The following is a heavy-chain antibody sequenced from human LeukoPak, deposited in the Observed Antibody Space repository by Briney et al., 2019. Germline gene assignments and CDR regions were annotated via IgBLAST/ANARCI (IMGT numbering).Heavy chain of an antibody. Sequence: NPSETLSLTCAVSGGSISSGGYSWSWIRQPPGKGLEWIGYIYHSGSTYYNPSLKSRVTISVDRSKNQFSLKLSSVTAADTAVYYCARDIGPAKWLRTFDAFGIWGQGTMVTVSS. CDR1: GGSISSGGYS. D-gene: IGHD5-12*01. CDR2: IYHSGST. CDR3: ARDIGPAKWLRTFDAFGI. J-gene: IGHJ3*02. V-gene: IGHV4-30-2*01.